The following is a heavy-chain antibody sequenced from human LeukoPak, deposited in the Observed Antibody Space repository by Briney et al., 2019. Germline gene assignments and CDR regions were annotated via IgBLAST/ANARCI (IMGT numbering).Heavy chain of an antibody. V-gene: IGHV7-4-1*02. Sequence: ASVKVSCKASGYTFTGYYMHWVRQAPGQGLEWMGWINTNTGNPTYAQGFTGRFVFSLDTSVSTAYLQISSLKAEDTAVYYCARAPLWRWPIYYYYMDVWGKGTSLTVS. CDR1: GYTFTGYY. CDR2: INTNTGNP. CDR3: ARAPLWRWPIYYYYMDV. D-gene: IGHD5-24*01. J-gene: IGHJ6*03.